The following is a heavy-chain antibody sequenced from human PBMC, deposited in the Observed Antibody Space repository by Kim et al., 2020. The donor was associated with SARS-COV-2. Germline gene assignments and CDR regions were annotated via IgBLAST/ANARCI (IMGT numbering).Heavy chain of an antibody. CDR2: IIPIFGTA. V-gene: IGHV1-69*13. CDR3: ARQYYYGSGSLDYYYYYGMDV. D-gene: IGHD3-10*01. CDR1: GGTFSSYA. Sequence: SVKVSCKASGGTFSSYAISWVRQAPGQVLEWMGGIIPIFGTANYAQKFQGRVTITADESTSTAYMELSRLRSEDTAVYYCARQYYYGSGSLDYYYYYGMDVWGQGTTVTVSS. J-gene: IGHJ6*02.